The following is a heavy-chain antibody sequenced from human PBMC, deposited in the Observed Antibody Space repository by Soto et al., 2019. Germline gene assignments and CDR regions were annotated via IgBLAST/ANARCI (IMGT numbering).Heavy chain of an antibody. CDR1: GYTFTSYD. V-gene: IGHV1-8*01. CDR2: MNRNGGNT. D-gene: IGHD1-26*01. J-gene: IGHJ4*02. CDR3: ARRVGATIGFDY. Sequence: QVQLVQSGAEVKKPGASVKVSCKASGYTFTSYDINWVRQATGQGLEWMGWMNRNGGNTGYAQKFKGRDSMNRNTSLGIAYMGLSSLRSEDKSVYYCARRVGATIGFDYWGQGTLVTVSS.